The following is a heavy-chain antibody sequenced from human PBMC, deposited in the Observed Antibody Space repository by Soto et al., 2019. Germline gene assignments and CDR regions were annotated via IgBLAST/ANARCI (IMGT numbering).Heavy chain of an antibody. CDR1: GGTFSSYA. CDR3: AFNRGGCNHGLSY. Sequence: SVKVSCKASGGTFSSYAISWVRQAPGQGLEWMGGIIPIFGTANYAQKFQGRVTITADESTSTAYMELSSLRYEDTAVYYCAFNRGGCNHGLSYWGQGTLVTVSS. V-gene: IGHV1-69*13. D-gene: IGHD2-15*01. CDR2: IIPIFGTA. J-gene: IGHJ4*02.